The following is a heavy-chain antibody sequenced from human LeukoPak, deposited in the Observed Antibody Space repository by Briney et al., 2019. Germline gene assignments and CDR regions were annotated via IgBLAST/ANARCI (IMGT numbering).Heavy chain of an antibody. CDR3: ASRRPYSSGGHIDY. CDR2: IKQDGSDK. D-gene: IGHD6-19*01. V-gene: IGHV3-7*02. Sequence: PGGSLRLSCAASGFTFSSSWMSWVRQAPGRGLECVGNIKQDGSDKYYVDSVKGRFTISRDNAKNSLYLQMNSLRAEDTAVYYCASRRPYSSGGHIDYWGQGTLVTVSS. CDR1: GFTFSSSW. J-gene: IGHJ4*02.